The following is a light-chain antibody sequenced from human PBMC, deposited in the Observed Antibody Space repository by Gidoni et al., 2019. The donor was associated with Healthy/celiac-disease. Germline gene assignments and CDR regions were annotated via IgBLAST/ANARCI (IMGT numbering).Light chain of an antibody. V-gene: IGKV3-20*01. J-gene: IGKJ2*01. CDR3: QQYGSPMYT. CDR1: QSVSSSD. CDR2: GAS. Sequence: EIELTQSPGTLSLSPGESATHSCRASQSVSSSDLDWYQQKPGQALRLLMYGASSSATGIPDRFSGSGSGTDFTITSSRLEPEDVAVYYCQQYGSPMYTFGQGTKLEIK.